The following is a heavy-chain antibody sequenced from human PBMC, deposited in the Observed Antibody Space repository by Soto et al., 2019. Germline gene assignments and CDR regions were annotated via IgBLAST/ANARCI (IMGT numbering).Heavy chain of an antibody. D-gene: IGHD2-15*01. J-gene: IGHJ6*02. V-gene: IGHV3-21*01. CDR1: GFNFNSYT. CDR3: ARDCSGGSCYPGTHV. Sequence: GGSLKLSCAASGFNFNSYTMNWVRQAPGKRLEWLSSISSSGCIFSTDSVRGRFTISRDNAKNSVYLQINSLRAEDTAVYFCARDCSGGSCYPGTHVWGQGTTVTVSS. CDR2: ISSSGCI.